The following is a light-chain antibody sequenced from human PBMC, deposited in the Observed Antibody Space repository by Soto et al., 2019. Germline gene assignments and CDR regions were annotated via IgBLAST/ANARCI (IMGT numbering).Light chain of an antibody. CDR2: AAS. J-gene: IGKJ1*01. CDR1: QSISSY. CDR3: QQSYSRGRA. Sequence: DIQMTQSPSSLSASVGDRATITCRASQSISSYLNWYQQKPGKAPKLLIYAASSLQSGVPSRFSGSGSGTDFTLTISSLQPEDFATYYCQQSYSRGRAFGQGTKVDIK. V-gene: IGKV1-39*01.